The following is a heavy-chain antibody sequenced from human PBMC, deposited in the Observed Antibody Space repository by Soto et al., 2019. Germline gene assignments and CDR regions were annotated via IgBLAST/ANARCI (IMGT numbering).Heavy chain of an antibody. CDR1: GGSISSGGYS. CDR3: ARARGGAANYGMDV. Sequence: SETLSLTCAVSGGSISSGGYSWSWIRQPPGKGLEWIGYIYHSGSTYYNPSLKSRVTISVDRSKNQFSLKLSSVTAADTAVYYCARARGGAANYGMDVWGQGTTVTVSS. D-gene: IGHD2-15*01. V-gene: IGHV4-30-2*01. CDR2: IYHSGST. J-gene: IGHJ6*02.